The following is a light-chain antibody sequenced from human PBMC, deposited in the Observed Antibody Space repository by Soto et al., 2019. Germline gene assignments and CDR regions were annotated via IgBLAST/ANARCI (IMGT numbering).Light chain of an antibody. J-gene: IGLJ1*01. CDR3: SSYTTSNPRQXG. Sequence: QSALTQPASVSGSPGQSITISCTGTSSDVGGYNHVSWYQQHPGKAPKFMIYDVSNRPSGVSNRFSGSKSGNTASLTISGLQAEDEADYYCSSYTTSNPRQXGFGTGNKVTVL. V-gene: IGLV2-14*01. CDR2: DVS. CDR1: SSDVGGYNH.